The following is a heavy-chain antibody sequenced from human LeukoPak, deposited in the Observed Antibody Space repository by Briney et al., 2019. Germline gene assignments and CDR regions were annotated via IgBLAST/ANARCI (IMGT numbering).Heavy chain of an antibody. CDR3: ARLGSSYGSDYYYGMDV. CDR2: MNPNSGNT. CDR1: GYTFTSYD. J-gene: IGHJ6*02. Sequence: ASVKVSCKASGYTFTSYDINWVRQATGQGLEWMGWMNPNSGNTGYAQKFQGRVTMTRNTSISTAYMELSSLGSEDTAVYYCARLGSSYGSDYYYGMDVWGQGTTVTVSS. V-gene: IGHV1-8*01. D-gene: IGHD3-10*01.